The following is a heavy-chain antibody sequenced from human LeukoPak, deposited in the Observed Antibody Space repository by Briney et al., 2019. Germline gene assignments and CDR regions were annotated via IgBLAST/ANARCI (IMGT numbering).Heavy chain of an antibody. CDR1: GFTFSSYS. Sequence: QPGGSLRLSCAASGFTFSSYSMNWVRQAPGKGLEWVANIKQDGSEKYYVDSVKGRFTISRDNAKNSLYLQMNSLRAEDTAVYYCARDGIYGMDVWGQGTTVTVSS. CDR2: IKQDGSEK. D-gene: IGHD1-26*01. V-gene: IGHV3-7*03. J-gene: IGHJ6*02. CDR3: ARDGIYGMDV.